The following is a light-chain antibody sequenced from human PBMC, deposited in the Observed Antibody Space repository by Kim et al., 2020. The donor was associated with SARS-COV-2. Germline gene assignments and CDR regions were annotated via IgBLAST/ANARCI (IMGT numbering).Light chain of an antibody. Sequence: VSQGERAPLTSRASKSVSSNLAWYQQKPGQAPRLRIYGASTRATGIPARFSGSGSGTELTLTISSLQSEDFAVYYCQQDNNWPRTFGQGTKVDIK. J-gene: IGKJ1*01. CDR3: QQDNNWPRT. CDR1: KSVSSN. CDR2: GAS. V-gene: IGKV3-15*01.